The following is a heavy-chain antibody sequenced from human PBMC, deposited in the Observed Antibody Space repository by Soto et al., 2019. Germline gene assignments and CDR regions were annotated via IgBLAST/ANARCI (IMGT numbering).Heavy chain of an antibody. CDR3: ARDLGYYDSTGYFDY. D-gene: IGHD3-22*01. J-gene: IGHJ4*02. CDR2: ISSSDNIV. Sequence: PGGSLRLSCAASGFTFGDYYMSWIRQAPGKGLEWVSYISSSDNIVYYADSVKGRFTISRDNAKNSLYLQVNSLRAEDTAVHYCARDLGYYDSTGYFDYWGQGTLVTV. V-gene: IGHV3-11*01. CDR1: GFTFGDYY.